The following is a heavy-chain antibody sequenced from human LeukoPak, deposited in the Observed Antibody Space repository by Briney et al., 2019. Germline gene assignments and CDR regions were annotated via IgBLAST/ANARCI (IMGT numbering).Heavy chain of an antibody. D-gene: IGHD3-10*01. J-gene: IGHJ4*01. CDR1: GGSITRGSYY. CDR3: ARGTGSLFY. Sequence: SETLSLTCAVSGGSITRGSYYWTWIRQPAGKALEWIGHVFTSGNTNYNPSLKGRVTISIETSKSRFSLNLNSVTAADTAVYYCARGTGSLFYWGHGILVTVSS. CDR2: VFTSGNT. V-gene: IGHV4-61*09.